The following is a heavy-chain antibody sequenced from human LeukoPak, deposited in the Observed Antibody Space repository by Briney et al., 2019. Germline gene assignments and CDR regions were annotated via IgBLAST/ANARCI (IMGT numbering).Heavy chain of an antibody. Sequence: SHTLSLTCAISGDSVSNNNYAWNWIRQSPSRGLEWLGRTYYRSQWHNDYARSVMGRISVDPDTSKKQFSLHLSSVTPDDTAVYYCAGGYAFDVWGQGTVVTVSS. V-gene: IGHV6-1*01. CDR3: AGGYAFDV. J-gene: IGHJ3*01. CDR2: TYYRSQWHN. CDR1: GDSVSNNNYA.